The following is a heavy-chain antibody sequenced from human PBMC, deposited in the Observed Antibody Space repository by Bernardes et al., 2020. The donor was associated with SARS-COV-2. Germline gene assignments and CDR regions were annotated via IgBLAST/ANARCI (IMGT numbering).Heavy chain of an antibody. CDR2: INPNTGGT. CDR3: ARIRTKIATTGIPVDY. Sequence: ASVKVSCKASGYTFTGYFIHWVRQAPGQRLEWMGWINPNTGGTNYVQKFQGRVTMTSDTSITTAYMELSRLGSDDTAIYYCARIRTKIATTGIPVDYWRQGTLVSVPA. J-gene: IGHJ4*02. CDR1: GYTFTGYF. V-gene: IGHV1-2*02. D-gene: IGHD6-13*01.